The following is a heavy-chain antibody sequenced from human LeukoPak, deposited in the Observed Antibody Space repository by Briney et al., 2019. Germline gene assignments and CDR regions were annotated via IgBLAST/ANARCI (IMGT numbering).Heavy chain of an antibody. Sequence: GGSLRLSCAASGFALSSHWMTWVRQVPGRGPEWVAYVNRDGSETYYLDSVKGRFTISKDNAKNSLYLQMNSLRAEDTALYHCARNNGMDVWGQGTTVIVSS. J-gene: IGHJ6*02. V-gene: IGHV3-7*03. CDR3: ARNNGMDV. CDR1: GFALSSHW. CDR2: VNRDGSET.